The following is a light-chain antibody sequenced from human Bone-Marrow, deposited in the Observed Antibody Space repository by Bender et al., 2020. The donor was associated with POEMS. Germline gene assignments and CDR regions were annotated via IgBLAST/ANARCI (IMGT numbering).Light chain of an antibody. Sequence: QSALTQPASVSGSPGQSITISCTGTINDILSYDYVSWYQQHPGKAPKLIIYDVTKRPSGVSVRFSGSKSGNTASLTIFGLQAEDEADYYCSSYAGSRTLVFGGGTKVTVL. V-gene: IGLV2-23*02. CDR1: INDILSYDY. J-gene: IGLJ2*01. CDR2: DVT. CDR3: SSYAGSRTLV.